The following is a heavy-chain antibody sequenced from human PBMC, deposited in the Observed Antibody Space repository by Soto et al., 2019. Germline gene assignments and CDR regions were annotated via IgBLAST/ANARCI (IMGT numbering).Heavy chain of an antibody. V-gene: IGHV3-23*01. CDR1: GFSVSTHA. J-gene: IGHJ5*02. CDR3: AKDGNDYNVYLGWFDP. CDR2: ISGGGERT. Sequence: EVQLSESGGGLVQPGGSRRLSCAASGFSVSTHAMSWFRQAPWKGLEWASVISGGGERTHYADSVKGRFSISRDISKNTLYLQMNSLRDEDTAVYYCAKDGNDYNVYLGWFDPWGQGTLVTVSS. D-gene: IGHD4-4*01.